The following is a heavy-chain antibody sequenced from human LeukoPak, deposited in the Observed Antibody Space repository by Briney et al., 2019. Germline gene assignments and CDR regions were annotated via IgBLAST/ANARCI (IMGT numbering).Heavy chain of an antibody. CDR2: IYHSGST. CDR3: ARVSPSPADWFDP. Sequence: PPQTLSLTCAVSGGSISSGGYSWSWIRQPPGKGLEWIGYIYHSGSTYYNPSLKSRVTISVDRSKNQFSLKLSSVTAADTAVYYCARVSPSPADWFDPWGQGTLVTVSS. J-gene: IGHJ5*02. CDR1: GGSISSGGYS. V-gene: IGHV4-30-2*01.